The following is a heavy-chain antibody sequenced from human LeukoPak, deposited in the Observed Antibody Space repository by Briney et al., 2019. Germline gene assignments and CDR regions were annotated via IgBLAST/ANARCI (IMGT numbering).Heavy chain of an antibody. CDR3: ARGLAGSGIYYMDV. Sequence: SGGSLRLSCAASGFTFSSYAMHWVRQAPGTGLEWVALISYHGSNEYYADSAMGRFTISRDNSQNTLYLQMNSLRPEDTAVYYCARGLAGSGIYYMDVWGKGTTVTVSS. V-gene: IGHV3-30*04. CDR1: GFTFSSYA. D-gene: IGHD1-1*01. J-gene: IGHJ6*03. CDR2: ISYHGSNE.